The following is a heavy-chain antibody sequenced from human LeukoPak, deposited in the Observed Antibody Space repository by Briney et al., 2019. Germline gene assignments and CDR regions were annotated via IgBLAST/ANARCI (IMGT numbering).Heavy chain of an antibody. Sequence: SETLSLTCTVSGGSISSGDYYWSWIRQPPGKGLEWIGYIYYSGSTYYNPSLKSRLTISIDTSKNQFSLKLSSVTAADTAVYYCAREIKPCGGGCYSGPFDIWGQGTMVTVSS. V-gene: IGHV4-30-4*08. CDR3: AREIKPCGGGCYSGPFDI. J-gene: IGHJ3*02. CDR1: GGSISSGDYY. D-gene: IGHD2-21*01. CDR2: IYYSGST.